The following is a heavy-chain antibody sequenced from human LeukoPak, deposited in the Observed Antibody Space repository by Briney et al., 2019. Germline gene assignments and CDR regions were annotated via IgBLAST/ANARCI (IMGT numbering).Heavy chain of an antibody. Sequence: GASVKVSXKASGGTFSSYAISWVRQAPGQGLEWMGGIIPIFGTAKYAQKFQGRVTITTDESTSTAYMELSSLRSEDTAVYYCATSGTMVRGVHFDYWGQGTLVTVSS. D-gene: IGHD3-10*01. J-gene: IGHJ4*02. CDR3: ATSGTMVRGVHFDY. CDR1: GGTFSSYA. CDR2: IIPIFGTA. V-gene: IGHV1-69*05.